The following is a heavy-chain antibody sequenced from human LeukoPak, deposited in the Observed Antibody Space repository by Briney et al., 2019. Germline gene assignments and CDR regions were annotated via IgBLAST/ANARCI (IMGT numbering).Heavy chain of an antibody. D-gene: IGHD6-19*01. Sequence: SETLSLTCTVSGGSVSSGSYYWSWIRQPPGKGLEWIGYIYYSGSTNYNPSLKSRVTISVDTSMNQFSLKLSSVTAADTAVYYCARDRRIAVAGQFYYYGMDVWGKGTTVTVSS. CDR3: ARDRRIAVAGQFYYYGMDV. V-gene: IGHV4-61*01. J-gene: IGHJ6*04. CDR2: IYYSGST. CDR1: GGSVSSGSYY.